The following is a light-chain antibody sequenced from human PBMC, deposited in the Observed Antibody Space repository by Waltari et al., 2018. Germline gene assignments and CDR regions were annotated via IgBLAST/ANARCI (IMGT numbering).Light chain of an antibody. V-gene: IGLV2-23*01. CDR3: CSYAGSSAHV. CDR1: RSDVGSYNL. CDR2: EGS. J-gene: IGLJ1*01. Sequence: QSALTQPASVSGSPGQSITISCTGTRSDVGSYNLVSWYQHHPGKATKLMIYEGSKRPSGVSNRCSGSKSGNTASLTISGLQAEDEADYYCCSYAGSSAHVFGTGTKVTVL.